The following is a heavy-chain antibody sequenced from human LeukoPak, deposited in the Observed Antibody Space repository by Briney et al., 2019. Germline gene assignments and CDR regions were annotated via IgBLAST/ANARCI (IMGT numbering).Heavy chain of an antibody. J-gene: IGHJ3*02. V-gene: IGHV1-46*01. CDR2: INPSVGTT. CDR1: GYTFTKYY. Sequence: GASVKVSCKASGYTFTKYYIHWMRQAPGQGLEWVGIINPSVGTTLYSQKFQGRVTLTRDRSTTTVYMEVTSLRSDDTAVYYCAREEMMVILALDMWGQGTMVTVSS. CDR3: AREEMMVILALDM. D-gene: IGHD3-22*01.